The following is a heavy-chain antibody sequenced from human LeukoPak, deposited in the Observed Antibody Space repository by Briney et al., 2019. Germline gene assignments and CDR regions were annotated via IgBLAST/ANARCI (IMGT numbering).Heavy chain of an antibody. Sequence: GGSLRLSCAASGFTFSSYSMNWVRQAPGKGLEWVGRIKSKTDGGTTDYAAPVKGRFTISRDDSKNTLYLQMNSLKTEDTAVYYCTTRHIVVVPAAIAFDYWGQGTLVTVSS. V-gene: IGHV3-15*01. CDR3: TTRHIVVVPAAIAFDY. J-gene: IGHJ4*02. CDR1: GFTFSSYS. D-gene: IGHD2-2*02. CDR2: IKSKTDGGTT.